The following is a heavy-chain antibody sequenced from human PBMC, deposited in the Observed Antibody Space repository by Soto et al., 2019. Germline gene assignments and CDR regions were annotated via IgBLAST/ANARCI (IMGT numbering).Heavy chain of an antibody. J-gene: IGHJ4*02. Sequence: QLQLQESGSGLVKPSQTLSLTCAVSGGSISSGGYSWSWIRQPPGKGLEWIGYMYHSGSTYYNPTIKRPVTISIDSSNHKVSQTMSTVTAANTAVYYLVRVPDYWGQRSPGSVYS. CDR1: GGSISSGGYS. CDR2: MYHSGST. CDR3: VRVPDY. D-gene: IGHD2-2*01. V-gene: IGHV4-30-2*01.